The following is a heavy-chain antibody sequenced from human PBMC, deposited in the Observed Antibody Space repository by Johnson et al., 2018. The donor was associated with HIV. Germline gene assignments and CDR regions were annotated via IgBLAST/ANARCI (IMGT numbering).Heavy chain of an antibody. V-gene: IGHV3-30*18. Sequence: QVQLVESGGGVVQPGRSLRLSCVASGFTFRSYGMHWVRQAPGKGLEWVAFVSYDGTNEFYADSVKGRFTVSRDSSKNTLFLQMNSLRAEDTAVYFCAKVHIAGRWSDAFDIWGQGTMVTVSS. J-gene: IGHJ3*02. CDR3: AKVHIAGRWSDAFDI. CDR1: GFTFRSYG. D-gene: IGHD6-6*01. CDR2: VSYDGTNE.